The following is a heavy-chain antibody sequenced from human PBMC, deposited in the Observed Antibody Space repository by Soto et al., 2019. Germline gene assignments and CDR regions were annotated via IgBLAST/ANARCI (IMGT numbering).Heavy chain of an antibody. CDR2: ITPYNGNA. D-gene: IGHD1-26*01. Sequence: QVHLVQSGAVVENPGASVKVSCKASGYTFTNFGINWVRQAPGQDLEWMGWITPYNGNANYPQKHQDRLTITTDTSTNTAYLELRSLRSDDTAVYFCARARMFSGAPQDYWGQGTRVTVSS. CDR1: GYTFTNFG. CDR3: ARARMFSGAPQDY. V-gene: IGHV1-18*04. J-gene: IGHJ4*02.